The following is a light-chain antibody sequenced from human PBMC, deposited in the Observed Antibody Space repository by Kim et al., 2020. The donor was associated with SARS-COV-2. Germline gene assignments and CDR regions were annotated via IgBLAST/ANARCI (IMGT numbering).Light chain of an antibody. V-gene: IGKV1-5*03. CDR1: QSVSTW. CDR2: ETF. J-gene: IGKJ1*01. CDR3: QQYNSYWT. Sequence: DIQMTQSPSTLSASVGDRVTITCRASQSVSTWLAWYQQKPGKAPKLLIYETFRLQSGVPSRFSGSGFGTEFTLTISSLQPEDFATYYCQQYNSYWTFGQGTKVDIK.